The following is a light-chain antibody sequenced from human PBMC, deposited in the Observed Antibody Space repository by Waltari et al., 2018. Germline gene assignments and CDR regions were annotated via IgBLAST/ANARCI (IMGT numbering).Light chain of an antibody. V-gene: IGKV1-6*01. CDR2: GAS. CDR3: LQEYNFPWT. CDR1: QAIRND. Sequence: AIQMTQSPSSLSASVGDRVPITCRASQAIRNDLAWYQQKPGKAPRLLIYGASDLHSGVPSRFSGSGSGTDFTLTISSLQPEDFATYFCLQEYNFPWTFGQGTKVEIK. J-gene: IGKJ1*01.